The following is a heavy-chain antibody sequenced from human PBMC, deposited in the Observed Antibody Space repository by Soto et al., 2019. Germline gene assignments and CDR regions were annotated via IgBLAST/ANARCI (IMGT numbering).Heavy chain of an antibody. D-gene: IGHD3-22*01. CDR3: ARGGVDYYVSSGYYFSPYYFDY. CDR2: IYYNVNT. V-gene: IGHV4-59*08. CDR1: GGSISSYY. J-gene: IGHJ4*02. Sequence: SETLSLTCTVSGGSISSYYWSWIRQPPGKGLEWIGYIYYNVNTNYNPSLKSRVTISVDTSKNQFSLKLSSVTAADTAVYYCARGGVDYYVSSGYYFSPYYFDYWGQGTLVTVSS.